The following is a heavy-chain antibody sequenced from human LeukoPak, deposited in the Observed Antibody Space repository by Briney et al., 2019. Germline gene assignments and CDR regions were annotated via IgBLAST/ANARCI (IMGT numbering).Heavy chain of an antibody. CDR1: GYTFTSYG. CDR2: ISAYNGNT. D-gene: IGHD1-26*01. CDR3: ASIPVSGSYYYYGMDV. Sequence: ASVKVSCKASGYTFTSYGISWVRQAPGQGLEWMGWISAYNGNTNYAQKLQGRVTMTTDTSTSTAYMELRSLRSDDTAVYYCASIPVSGSYYYYGMDVWGQGTTVTVSS. J-gene: IGHJ6*02. V-gene: IGHV1-18*01.